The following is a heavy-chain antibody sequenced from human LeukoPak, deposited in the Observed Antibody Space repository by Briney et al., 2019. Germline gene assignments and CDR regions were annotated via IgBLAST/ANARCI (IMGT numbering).Heavy chain of an antibody. CDR1: GGSISSSSHF. V-gene: IGHV4-39*01. J-gene: IGHJ4*02. D-gene: IGHD3-10*01. CDR3: ARQTTGSYQWTFDY. Sequence: SETLSLTCAVSGGSISSSSHFWGWLRQPPGRGLEWFRTIYHSGTTYYNPSLKSRVTISVDTSRNQFSLRLNSVTAADTAVYSCARQTTGSYQWTFDYWGQGTLVTVSS. CDR2: IYHSGTT.